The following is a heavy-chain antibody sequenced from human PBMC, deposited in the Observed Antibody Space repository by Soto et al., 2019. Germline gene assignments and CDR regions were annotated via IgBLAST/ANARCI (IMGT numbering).Heavy chain of an antibody. CDR1: GFTFSNAW. CDR3: ASAPWEAAARSR. CDR2: ISSSSSYI. J-gene: IGHJ4*02. V-gene: IGHV3-21*04. D-gene: IGHD6-13*01. Sequence: LRLSCAACGFTFSNAWMNWVRQAPGKGLEWVSSISSSSSYIYYADSVKGRFTISRDNAKNSLYLQMNSLRAEDTAVYYCASAPWEAAARSRWGQGTLVTVSS.